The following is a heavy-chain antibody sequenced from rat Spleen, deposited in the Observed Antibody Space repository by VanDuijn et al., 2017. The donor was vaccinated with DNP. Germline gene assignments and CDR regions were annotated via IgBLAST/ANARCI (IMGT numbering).Heavy chain of an antibody. V-gene: IGHV5-25*01. CDR2: ISNTGDNT. Sequence: EVQLVESDGGLVQPGRSLKVSCAASGFTFSDSYMAWVRQAPTKGLEWVASISNTGDNTYYSDSVKGRFSLSRDNAKSTLYLQLNSVTTEDTATYYCARWGELHYFDYWGQGVMVTVSS. D-gene: IGHD5-1*01. CDR1: GFTFSDSY. CDR3: ARWGELHYFDY. J-gene: IGHJ2*01.